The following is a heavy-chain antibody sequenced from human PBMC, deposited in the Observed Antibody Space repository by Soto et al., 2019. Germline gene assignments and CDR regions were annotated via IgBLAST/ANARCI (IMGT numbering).Heavy chain of an antibody. CDR3: AKDRRPNYYYGMDV. Sequence: QVQLVESGGGVVQPGRSLRLSCAASGFTFSSYGMHWVRQAPGKGLEWVAVISYDGSNKYYADSVKGRFTISRDNSKNTLYLKVNSLRAEGTAVYCCAKDRRPNYYYGMDVWGQGTTVTVSS. CDR1: GFTFSSYG. CDR2: ISYDGSNK. D-gene: IGHD6-25*01. V-gene: IGHV3-30*18. J-gene: IGHJ6*02.